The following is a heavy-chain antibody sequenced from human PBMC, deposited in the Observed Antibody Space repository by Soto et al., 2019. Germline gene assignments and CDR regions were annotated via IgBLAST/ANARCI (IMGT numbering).Heavy chain of an antibody. CDR2: IIPIFGTA. Sequence: ASVKVSCKASGGTFSSYAISWVRQAPGQGLEWMGGIIPIFGTANYAQKFQGRVTITADESTSTAYMELSSLRSEDTAVYYCARSAKIAAAGFDYWGQGTLVTVSS. D-gene: IGHD6-13*01. CDR3: ARSAKIAAAGFDY. CDR1: GGTFSSYA. J-gene: IGHJ4*02. V-gene: IGHV1-69*13.